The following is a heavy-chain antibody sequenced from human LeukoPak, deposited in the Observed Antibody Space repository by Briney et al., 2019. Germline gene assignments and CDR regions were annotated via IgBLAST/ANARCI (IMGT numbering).Heavy chain of an antibody. V-gene: IGHV3-23*01. CDR1: GFTFSSYA. CDR2: IRGSGGST. Sequence: GGSLRLSCGASGFTFSSYAMSWVRQGPWKGLEWVSGIRGSGGSTYYADSVKGRFIISRDNSKNAVYLQMNSLRAEDSALYYCARIRESLGLGAFDIWGQGTMVTVSS. J-gene: IGHJ3*02. CDR3: ARIRESLGLGAFDI. D-gene: IGHD2/OR15-2a*01.